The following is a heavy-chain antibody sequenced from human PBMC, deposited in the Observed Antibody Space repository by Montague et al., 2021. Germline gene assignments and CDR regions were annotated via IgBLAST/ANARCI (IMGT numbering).Heavy chain of an antibody. J-gene: IGHJ4*02. CDR3: ARQGFYESGGFFI. CDR1: GDSINGWY. Sequence: SETLSLTCSVSGDSINGWYWSWIRQPPGKGLEWIGSVFHSGATNYNPSLKSRVTMSADTSKNQVSLKVNSVTAADTAVYYCARQGFYESGGFFIWGLGTLVTVSS. CDR2: VFHSGAT. V-gene: IGHV4-59*01. D-gene: IGHD3-22*01.